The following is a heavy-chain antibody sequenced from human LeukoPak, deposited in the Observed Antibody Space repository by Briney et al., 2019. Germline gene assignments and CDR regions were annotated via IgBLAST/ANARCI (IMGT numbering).Heavy chain of an antibody. Sequence: GGSLRLSCVASGFPFSSYWMTWVRQAPGKGLEWVANINRDGSERYYVDSVKGRFTISRDDAKSSLYLQMNSLRAEDTAVYYCARRNAMDVWGQGTTVIVFS. J-gene: IGHJ6*02. CDR1: GFPFSSYW. CDR2: INRDGSER. V-gene: IGHV3-7*03. CDR3: ARRNAMDV.